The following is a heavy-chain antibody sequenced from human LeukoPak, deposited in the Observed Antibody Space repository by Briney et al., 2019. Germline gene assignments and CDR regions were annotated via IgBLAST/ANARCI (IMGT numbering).Heavy chain of an antibody. CDR3: ARDDYGDPRNYYYGMDV. V-gene: IGHV3-33*01. D-gene: IGHD4-17*01. J-gene: IGHJ6*02. Sequence: GGSLRLSCAASGFTFSSYGMHWVRQAPGKGLEWVAVIWYDGSNKYYADSVKGRFTISRDNSKNTLYLQMNSLRADATAVYYCARDDYGDPRNYYYGMDVWGQGTTVTVSS. CDR2: IWYDGSNK. CDR1: GFTFSSYG.